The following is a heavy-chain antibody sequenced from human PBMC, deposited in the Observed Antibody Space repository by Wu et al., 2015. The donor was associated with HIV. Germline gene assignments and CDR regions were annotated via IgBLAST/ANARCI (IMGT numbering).Heavy chain of an antibody. CDR2: INPLFGTA. J-gene: IGHJ3*02. CDR1: GDGFTSYA. Sequence: QVHLVQFGAEVKKPGSSVKVTCKASGDGFTSYAVSWVRQAPGQGLEWVGGINPLFGTANYAQKFQGRVTITADESTSTSYMELSSLRSEDTAVYYCARSFSGSSSWYRRPLNPFDIWGQGTLVTVSS. CDR3: ARSFSGSSSWYRRPLNPFDI. D-gene: IGHD6-13*01. V-gene: IGHV1-69*12.